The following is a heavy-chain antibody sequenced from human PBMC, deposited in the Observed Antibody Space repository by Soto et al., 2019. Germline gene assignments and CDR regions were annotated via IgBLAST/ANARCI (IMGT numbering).Heavy chain of an antibody. J-gene: IGHJ4*02. D-gene: IGHD2-2*01. V-gene: IGHV1-18*01. Sequence: QVQLVQSGAEVKKPGASVKVSCKASGYTFTSYGISWVRQAPGQGLEWMGWISAYNGNTNYAQKLQGRVTMTTDTSTSTAYMELRSLRSDDTAVYYCARANGYCSSTSCRYYFDYWGQGTLVTVSS. CDR3: ARANGYCSSTSCRYYFDY. CDR2: ISAYNGNT. CDR1: GYTFTSYG.